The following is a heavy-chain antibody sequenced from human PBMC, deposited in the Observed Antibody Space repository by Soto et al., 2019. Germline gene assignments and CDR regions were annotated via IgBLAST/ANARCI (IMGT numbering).Heavy chain of an antibody. Sequence: ASVKVSCKASGYTFTGYYMHWVRQAPGQGLEWMGWINPNSGGTNYAQKFQGRVTMTRDTSISTAYMELSRLRSDDTAVYYCARGVGPDCTNGVCALYYYYYYGMDVCGQGTTVTVSS. CDR2: INPNSGGT. CDR1: GYTFTGYY. J-gene: IGHJ6*02. V-gene: IGHV1-2*02. CDR3: ARGVGPDCTNGVCALYYYYYYGMDV. D-gene: IGHD2-8*01.